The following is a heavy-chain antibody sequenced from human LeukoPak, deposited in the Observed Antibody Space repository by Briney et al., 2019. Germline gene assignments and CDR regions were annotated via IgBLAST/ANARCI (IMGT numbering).Heavy chain of an antibody. CDR3: ARARYSYYYYYMDV. D-gene: IGHD4-11*01. V-gene: IGHV3-7*01. CDR1: GFTFSSYW. CDR2: IKQDGSEK. Sequence: PGGSLRLSCAASGFTFSSYWMSWVHQAPGKGLEWVANIKQDGSEKYYVDSVKGRFTISRDNAKNSLYLQMNSLRAEDTAVYYCARARYSYYYYYMDVWGKGTTVTVSS. J-gene: IGHJ6*03.